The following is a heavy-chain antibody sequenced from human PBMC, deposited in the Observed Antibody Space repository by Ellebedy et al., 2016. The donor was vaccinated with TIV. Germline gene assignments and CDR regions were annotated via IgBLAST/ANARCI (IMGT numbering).Heavy chain of an antibody. J-gene: IGHJ4*02. V-gene: IGHV3-53*01. Sequence: GGSLRLSCAASGFSVSSNYMNWVRQAPGKGLEWVSVIYSGGGTYYADSVKGRFTLSRDNSKNTLYLQMNSLRAEDTAMCYCARPDLDYWGQGTLVSVST. CDR2: IYSGGGT. CDR1: GFSVSSNY. CDR3: ARPDLDY.